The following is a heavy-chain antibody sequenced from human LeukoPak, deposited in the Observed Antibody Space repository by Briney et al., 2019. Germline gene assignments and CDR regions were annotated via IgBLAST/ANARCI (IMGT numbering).Heavy chain of an antibody. J-gene: IGHJ6*02. CDR2: ISSNGGKT. CDR1: GFTFSRDY. Sequence: GGSLRLSCAASGFTFSRDYMHWVRQAPGKELEYVSAISSNGGKTHYTNSVKGRFTISRDNSKNTVYLQMGSLSTEDTAVYYCARDTNREQDIWGQGTTVTVSS. V-gene: IGHV3-64*01. CDR3: ARDTNREQDI. D-gene: IGHD3-3*01.